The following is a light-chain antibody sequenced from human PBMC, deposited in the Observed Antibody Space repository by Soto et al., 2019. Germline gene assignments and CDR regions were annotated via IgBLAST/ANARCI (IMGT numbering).Light chain of an antibody. CDR2: KAS. V-gene: IGKV1-5*03. CDR1: QSISSW. Sequence: DIHMTLSPCSLSASVGDRVTITCRASQSISSWLAWYQQKPGKAPKLLIYKASSLESGVPSRFSGSGSGTEFTLTISSLQPDDFATYYCQQYNSYWTFGQGTKV. CDR3: QQYNSYWT. J-gene: IGKJ1*01.